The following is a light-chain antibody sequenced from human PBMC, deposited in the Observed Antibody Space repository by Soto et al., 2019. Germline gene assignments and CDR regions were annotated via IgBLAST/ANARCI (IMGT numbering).Light chain of an antibody. V-gene: IGLV1-44*01. Sequence: QSVLTQPPSASGTPGQRVTISCSGSSSNIGSKTVNWYQQLPGTVPKLLIYNSYQRPSGVPDRFSGSKSGTSASLAISGLQSEDEADYHCAAWDASLNGYVFGAGTKVTV. CDR3: AAWDASLNGYV. CDR2: NSY. J-gene: IGLJ1*01. CDR1: SSNIGSKT.